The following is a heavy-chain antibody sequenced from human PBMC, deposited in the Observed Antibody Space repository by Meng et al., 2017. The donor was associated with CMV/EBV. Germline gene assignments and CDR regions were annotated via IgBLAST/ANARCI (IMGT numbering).Heavy chain of an antibody. Sequence: SGGSIFSCYWSRVRPPAGEGLRWIVRLYTSGSSNSNPALTVQVPLSVDTSNDQFSLKLRSVTAAAAAVYFCSRDLGTAADPNWFDPWGQGTLVTVSS. CDR1: GGSIFSCY. CDR2: LYTSGSS. CDR3: SRDLGTAADPNWFDP. J-gene: IGHJ5*02. D-gene: IGHD6-13*01. V-gene: IGHV4-4*07.